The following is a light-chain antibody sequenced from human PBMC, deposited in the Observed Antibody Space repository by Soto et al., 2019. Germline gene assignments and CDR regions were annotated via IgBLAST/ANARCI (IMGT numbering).Light chain of an antibody. CDR3: MQSTQLPPT. Sequence: DVVMTQTPLSLSVAPGQPASISCKSSQSLLHITGETFLFWYLQKPGQSPQLLIYEVSTRVSGVPDRFSGSGSVTDFTLEISRLETDDVGIYYCMQSTQLPPTFGQGTRLVIE. CDR1: QSLLHITGETF. J-gene: IGKJ5*01. CDR2: EVS. V-gene: IGKV2D-29*02.